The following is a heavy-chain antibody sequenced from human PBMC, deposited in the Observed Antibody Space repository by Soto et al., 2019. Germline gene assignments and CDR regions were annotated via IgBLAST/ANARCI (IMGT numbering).Heavy chain of an antibody. Sequence: QVQLVESGGGVVQPGRSLRLSCAASGFTFSSYGMHWVRQAPGKGLEWVAVISYDGSNKYYADSVKGRFTISRDNSKNTLYLQMNSLRAEDTAVYYCAKDWGKTGVRYYYYYGMDVWGQGTTVTVSS. CDR3: AKDWGKTGVRYYYYYGMDV. V-gene: IGHV3-30*18. D-gene: IGHD3-10*02. CDR2: ISYDGSNK. CDR1: GFTFSSYG. J-gene: IGHJ6*02.